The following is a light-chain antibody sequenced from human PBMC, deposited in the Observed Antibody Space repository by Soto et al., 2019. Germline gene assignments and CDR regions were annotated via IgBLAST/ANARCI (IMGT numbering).Light chain of an antibody. V-gene: IGKV1-5*03. CDR3: QHYNSYSEA. J-gene: IGKJ1*01. Sequence: DIQMTQPPSTLSASVGDTVTVTCRASQSVSGWLAWYQQKPGEAPKLLIYKASTLKSGVPSRFSGSGSGTEFTLTISSLQPDDFATYYCQHYNSYSEAFGQGTKVDIK. CDR2: KAS. CDR1: QSVSGW.